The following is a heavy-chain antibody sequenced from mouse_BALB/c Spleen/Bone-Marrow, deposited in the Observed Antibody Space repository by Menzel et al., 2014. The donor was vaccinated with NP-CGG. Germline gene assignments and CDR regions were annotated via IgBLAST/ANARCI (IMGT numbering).Heavy chain of an antibody. V-gene: IGHV14-3*02. J-gene: IGHJ2*01. CDR3: ATLTGTFDY. D-gene: IGHD4-1*01. CDR2: IDPANGYT. CDR1: GFNIKDTY. Sequence: VQLQQSGAELVKPGASVKLSCTASGFNIKDTYMNWVKQRAEQGLEWIGRIDPANGYTEYDPKFQGKATIIADTSSNTAYLQLXXXTSEDTAVYYCATLTGTFDYWAQGTTLTVSS.